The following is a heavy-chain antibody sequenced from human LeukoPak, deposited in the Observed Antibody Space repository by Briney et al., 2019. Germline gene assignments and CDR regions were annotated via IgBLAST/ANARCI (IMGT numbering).Heavy chain of an antibody. V-gene: IGHV3-48*01. J-gene: IGHJ4*02. CDR2: ISSSSSTI. CDR1: GFTFSSYS. Sequence: GRSLRPSCAASGFTFSSYSMNWVRQAPGKWLEWVSYISSSSSTIYYADSVKGRFTISRDNAKNSLYLQMNSLRAEDTAVYYCASYLVVVPDWGQGTLVTVSS. D-gene: IGHD2-2*01. CDR3: ASYLVVVPD.